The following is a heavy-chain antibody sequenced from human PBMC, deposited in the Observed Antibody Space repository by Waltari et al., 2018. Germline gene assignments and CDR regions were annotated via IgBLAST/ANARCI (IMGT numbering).Heavy chain of an antibody. J-gene: IGHJ6*03. D-gene: IGHD6-19*01. V-gene: IGHV4-4*07. CDR3: ARDLAVAASYYYYYMDV. Sequence: QVQLQESGPGLVQPSETLSLTCTVSGGSISSYYLSWIRQPAGKGLEWIGRIYTSGSTNYNPSLKSRVTMSVDTSKNQFSLKLSSVTAADTAVYYCARDLAVAASYYYYYMDVWGKGTTVTVSS. CDR2: IYTSGST. CDR1: GGSISSYY.